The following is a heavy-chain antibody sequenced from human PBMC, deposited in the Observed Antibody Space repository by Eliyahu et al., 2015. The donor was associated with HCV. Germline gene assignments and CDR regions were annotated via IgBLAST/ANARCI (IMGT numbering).Heavy chain of an antibody. CDR1: GGSISSTSYY. J-gene: IGHJ1*01. CDR2: IHYSGST. D-gene: IGHD3-22*01. V-gene: IGHV4-39*01. Sequence: QLQLQESGPGLVKPSETLSLTCTVSGGSISSTSYYWGWIRQTPGKGLEWIGSIHYSGSTYYNPSLKSRTTISVDTSKNQFSLKVTSVTAADTAVYYCARQGDDSSGLHFQHWGQGTLVTVSS. CDR3: ARQGDDSSGLHFQH.